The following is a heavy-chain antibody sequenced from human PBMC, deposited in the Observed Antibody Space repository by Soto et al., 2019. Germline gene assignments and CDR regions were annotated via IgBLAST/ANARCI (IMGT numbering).Heavy chain of an antibody. V-gene: IGHV3-7*01. CDR3: ARDSGYGSGSSVNHYLDC. Sequence: ETLSLTCSVSGGTINSGDYFWSWIRQPPGKGLEWLATIKTDASEKKYVDSVKGRFTVSRDNAKNSLYLQMDSLRAEDTAVYYCARDSGYGSGSSVNHYLDCWGRGTLVTVSS. J-gene: IGHJ4*01. CDR2: IKTDASEK. CDR1: GGTINSGDYF. D-gene: IGHD3-10*01.